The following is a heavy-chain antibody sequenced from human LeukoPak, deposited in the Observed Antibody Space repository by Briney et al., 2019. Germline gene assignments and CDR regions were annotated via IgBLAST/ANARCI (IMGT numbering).Heavy chain of an antibody. CDR3: AKDHGEVYGEFYFDY. Sequence: GGSLRLSCAASGFTFSSYGMHWVRQAPGKGLEWVAVISYDGSNKYYADSVKGRFTISRDNSKNTLYLQMNSLRAEDTAVYYCAKDHGEVYGEFYFDYWGQGTLVTVSS. CDR1: GFTFSSYG. V-gene: IGHV3-30*18. CDR2: ISYDGSNK. D-gene: IGHD3-10*01. J-gene: IGHJ4*02.